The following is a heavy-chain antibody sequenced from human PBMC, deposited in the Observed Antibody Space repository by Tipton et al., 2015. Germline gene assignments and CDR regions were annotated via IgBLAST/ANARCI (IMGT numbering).Heavy chain of an antibody. D-gene: IGHD3-10*01. CDR1: GNIFIASY. CDR3: ARDGGLLVRGTIISPSGPNQYPMHV. CDR2: ISPNNGT. V-gene: IGHV1-2*02. Sequence: QLVQSGAEVKKSGASVKVSCKASGNIFIASYVHWVRQAPGQGLEWMGWISPNNGTNYAQNFQGRVTMTRDTSTNTAYMELRSLRSDDSAVYYCARDGGLLVRGTIISPSGPNQYPMHVWGQGTPVTVSS. J-gene: IGHJ6*02.